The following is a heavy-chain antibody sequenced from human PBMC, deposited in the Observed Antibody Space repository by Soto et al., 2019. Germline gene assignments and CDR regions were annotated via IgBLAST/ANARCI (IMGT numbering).Heavy chain of an antibody. Sequence: QVQLVQSGTEVKKPGASVKVSCKASGYTFRSYGISWMRQAPGQGLEWMGWISGYNGKTHYSQKFQGKVTMTTDTSTSTAYMELRNLRSDDTAVYSCAEADSNCAGRFSYYYMDICGTGTMVTVSS. V-gene: IGHV1-18*01. J-gene: IGHJ6*03. CDR2: ISGYNGKT. CDR3: AEADSNCAGRFSYYYMDI. D-gene: IGHD6-13*01. CDR1: GYTFRSYG.